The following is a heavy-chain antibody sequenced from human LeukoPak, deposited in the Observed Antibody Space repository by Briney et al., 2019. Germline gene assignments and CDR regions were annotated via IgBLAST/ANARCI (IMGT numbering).Heavy chain of an antibody. CDR3: ARSARYYDFWSGYSDAFDI. CDR2: LSGSALSA. J-gene: IGHJ3*02. V-gene: IGHV3-23*01. CDR1: GFTFKSYA. D-gene: IGHD3-3*01. Sequence: QTGGSLRLSCTGSGFTFKSYAMTWVRQAPGKGLECVSALSGSALSAYYADSVKGRFTISRDNSRNTLYLQMNSLRAEDTAVYYCARSARYYDFWSGYSDAFDIWGQGTMVTVSP.